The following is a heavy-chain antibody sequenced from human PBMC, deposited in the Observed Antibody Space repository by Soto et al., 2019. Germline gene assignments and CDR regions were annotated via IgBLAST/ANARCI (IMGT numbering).Heavy chain of an antibody. Sequence: SETLSLTCAVFSGSLSDHYWTWVRQSPGKGLEWIGEIHPSGSTDSSASLKSRVTLSLDTSTSQFSLQVTSVTAADTGVYYCARHEGGSEYSFSSLYNWFDPWGQGTLVTVS. CDR1: SGSLSDHY. D-gene: IGHD6-6*01. CDR2: IHPSGST. V-gene: IGHV4-34*01. J-gene: IGHJ5*02. CDR3: ARHEGGSEYSFSSLYNWFDP.